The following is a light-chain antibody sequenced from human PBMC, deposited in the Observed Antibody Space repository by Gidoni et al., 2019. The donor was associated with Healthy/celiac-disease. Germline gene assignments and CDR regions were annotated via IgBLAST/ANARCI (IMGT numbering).Light chain of an antibody. V-gene: IGKV3-11*01. CDR1: QSVSSY. CDR3: QQRSNWPPT. CDR2: DAS. Sequence: EIVLTQSPAPLSLSPGERATLSCRASQSVSSYLAWYQQKPGQAPRLLIYDASTRATGIPARFSGSGSGTDFTLTISSLEPEDFAVYYCQQRSNWPPTFGQGTKLEIK. J-gene: IGKJ2*01.